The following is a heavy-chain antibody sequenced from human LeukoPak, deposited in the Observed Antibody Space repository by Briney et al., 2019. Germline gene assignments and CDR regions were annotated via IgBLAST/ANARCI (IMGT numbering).Heavy chain of an antibody. CDR2: INHSGST. CDR1: GGSFSGYY. J-gene: IGHJ5*02. CDR3: ARGRRITMVRGVIQAYNWFDP. V-gene: IGHV4-34*01. Sequence: SETLSLTCAVYGGSFSGYYWSWIRQPPGKGLEWIGEINHSGSTNYNPSLKSRVTISVDTSKNQFPLKLSSVTAADTAVYYCARGRRITMVRGVIQAYNWFDPWGQGTLVTVSS. D-gene: IGHD3-10*01.